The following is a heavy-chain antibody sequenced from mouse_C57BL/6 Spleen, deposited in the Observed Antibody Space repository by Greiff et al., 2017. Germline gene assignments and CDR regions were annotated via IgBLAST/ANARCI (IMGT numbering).Heavy chain of an antibody. Sequence: VQLQQSGAELVRPGASVTLSCKASGYTFTDYEMHWVKQTPVHGLEWIGAIDPETGGTAYNQTSKGKAILTADNSSSTAYMELRSLTSVDSAVYYSTSPNTTVVAPFAYWGQGTLVTVSA. CDR1: GYTFTDYE. D-gene: IGHD1-1*01. CDR2: IDPETGGT. CDR3: TSPNTTVVAPFAY. V-gene: IGHV1-15*01. J-gene: IGHJ3*01.